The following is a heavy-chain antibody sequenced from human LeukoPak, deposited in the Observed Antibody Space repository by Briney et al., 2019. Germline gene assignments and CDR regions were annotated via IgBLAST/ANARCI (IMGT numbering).Heavy chain of an antibody. J-gene: IGHJ4*02. Sequence: GGSLRLSCAASGFTFSSYSMNWVRQAPGKGLEWVSYISSSSSTIYYADSVKGRFTISRDNAKNSLYLQMNSQRAEDTAVYYCARGRGPDYWGQGTLVTVSS. CDR1: GFTFSSYS. CDR3: ARGRGPDY. CDR2: ISSSSSTI. V-gene: IGHV3-48*01.